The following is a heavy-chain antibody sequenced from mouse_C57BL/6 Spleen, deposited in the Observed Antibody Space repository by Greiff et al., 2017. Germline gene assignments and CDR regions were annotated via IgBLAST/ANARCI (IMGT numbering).Heavy chain of an antibody. CDR3: ARSRDGNYCFAY. CDR1: GYTFTSYG. Sequence: VKLQESGAELARPGASVKLSCKASGYTFTSYGISWVKQRTGQGLEWIGEIYPRSGNTYYNEKFKGKATLTADKSSSTAYMELRSLTSEDPAVYFCARSRDGNYCFAYWGQGTLVTVSA. D-gene: IGHD2-1*01. V-gene: IGHV1-81*01. J-gene: IGHJ3*01. CDR2: IYPRSGNT.